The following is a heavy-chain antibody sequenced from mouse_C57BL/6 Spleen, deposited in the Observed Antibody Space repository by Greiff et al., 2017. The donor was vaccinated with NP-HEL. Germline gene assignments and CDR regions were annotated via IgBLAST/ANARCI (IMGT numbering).Heavy chain of an antibody. CDR3: VRQGTGYFDV. CDR2: IRSKSNNYAT. Sequence: VQLKESGGGLVQPKGSLKLSCAASGFSFNTYAMNWVRQAPGKGLEWVARIRSKSNNYATYYADSVKDRFTISRDDSESMLYLQMNNLKTEDTAMYYCVRQGTGYFDVWGTGTTVTVSS. D-gene: IGHD3-3*01. J-gene: IGHJ1*03. CDR1: GFSFNTYA. V-gene: IGHV10-1*01.